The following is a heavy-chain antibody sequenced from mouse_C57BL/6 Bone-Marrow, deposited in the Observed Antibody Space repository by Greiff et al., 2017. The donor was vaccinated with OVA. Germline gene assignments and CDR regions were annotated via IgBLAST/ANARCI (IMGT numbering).Heavy chain of an antibody. CDR2: IDPNSGGT. J-gene: IGHJ4*01. Sequence: QVHVKQPGAELVKPGASVKLSCKASGYTFTSYWMHWVKQRPGRGLEWIGRIDPNSGGTKYNEKFKSKATLTVDKPSSTAYMQLSSLTSEDSAVYYCAREEGYDYGFYYAMDYWGQGTSVTVSS. V-gene: IGHV1-72*01. CDR3: AREEGYDYGFYYAMDY. CDR1: GYTFTSYW. D-gene: IGHD2-4*01.